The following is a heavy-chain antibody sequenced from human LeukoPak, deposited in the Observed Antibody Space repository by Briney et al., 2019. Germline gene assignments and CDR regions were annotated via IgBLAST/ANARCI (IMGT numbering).Heavy chain of an antibody. CDR3: ARAPGVVCDSFDL. Sequence: GGSLRLSCAASGFTSSTYDMHWVRQAPGKGLEWFSYIGTRTTDTYFADSVRGRFTISRDNDKNSLYLQMNSLRAEDTAVYYCARAPGVVCDSFDLWGQGTMVTVSS. V-gene: IGHV3-21*01. D-gene: IGHD2-15*01. CDR1: GFTSSTYD. J-gene: IGHJ3*01. CDR2: IGTRTTDT.